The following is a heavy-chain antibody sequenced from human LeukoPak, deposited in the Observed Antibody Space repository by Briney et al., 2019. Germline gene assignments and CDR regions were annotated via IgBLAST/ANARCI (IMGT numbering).Heavy chain of an antibody. Sequence: ASVEVSCKASGYTFTSYGISWVRQAPGQGLEWMGWISAYNGNTNYAQKLQGRVTMTTDTSTSTAYMELRSLRAEDTAVYYCAKDPHMYCSGGSCPEVYWGQGTLVTVSS. CDR3: AKDPHMYCSGGSCPEVY. CDR1: GYTFTSYG. CDR2: ISAYNGNT. D-gene: IGHD2-15*01. V-gene: IGHV1-18*01. J-gene: IGHJ4*02.